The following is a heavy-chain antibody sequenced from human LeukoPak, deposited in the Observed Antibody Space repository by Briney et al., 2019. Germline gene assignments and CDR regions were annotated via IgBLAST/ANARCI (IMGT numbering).Heavy chain of an antibody. V-gene: IGHV4-34*01. D-gene: IGHD3-22*01. CDR3: ARVVVMDWFDP. CDR2: INHSGST. CDR1: GGSFNGYY. J-gene: IGHJ5*02. Sequence: SETLSLTCAVYGGSFNGYYWSWIRQPPGKGLEWIGEINHSGSTNYNPSLKSRVTISVDTSKNQFSLKLSSVTAADTAVYYCARVVVMDWFDPWGQGTLVTVSS.